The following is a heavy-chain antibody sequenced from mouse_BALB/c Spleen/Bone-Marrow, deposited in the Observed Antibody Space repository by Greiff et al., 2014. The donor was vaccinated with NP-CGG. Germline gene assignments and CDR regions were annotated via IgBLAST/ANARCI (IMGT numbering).Heavy chain of an antibody. D-gene: IGHD1-1*01. CDR2: IDPANGNT. J-gene: IGHJ3*01. Sequence: VHVKQSGAELVKPGASVKLSCTASGFNIKDTYMHWVKQRPEQGLEWIGRIDPANGNTKYDPKFQGKATITADTSYNTAYLQLSSLTSEDTAVYYCAAYYYGSSQFAYWGQGTLVTVSA. V-gene: IGHV14-3*02. CDR1: GFNIKDTY. CDR3: AAYYYGSSQFAY.